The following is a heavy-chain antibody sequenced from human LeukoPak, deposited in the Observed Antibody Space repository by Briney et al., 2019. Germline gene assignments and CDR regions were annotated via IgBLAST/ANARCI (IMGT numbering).Heavy chain of an antibody. CDR2: IKQDGSEK. D-gene: IGHD5-18*01. J-gene: IGHJ4*02. CDR1: GFTFSSYW. Sequence: GGSLRLSCAASGFTFSSYWMSWVRQAPGKGLEWVANIKQDGSEKYYVDSVKGRFTIARDNAKNSLYLQMNSLRAEDTAVYYCARDVDTAMATIDYWGQGTLVTVSS. V-gene: IGHV3-7*03. CDR3: ARDVDTAMATIDY.